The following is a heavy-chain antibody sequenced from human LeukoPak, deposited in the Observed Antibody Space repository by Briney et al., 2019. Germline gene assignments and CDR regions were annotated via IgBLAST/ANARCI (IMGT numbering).Heavy chain of an antibody. V-gene: IGHV3-66*01. CDR3: ARSAGVGPTDDY. CDR2: IYSGGST. Sequence: GGSLRLSCTASGFTVSSNYMSRFRQAPGKGLEWVSVIYSGGSTYYADSVKGRFTISRDNSKNTLYLQMNSLRAEDTAVYYCARSAGVGPTDDYWGGGPLVTVSS. D-gene: IGHD1-26*01. CDR1: GFTVSSNY. J-gene: IGHJ4*02.